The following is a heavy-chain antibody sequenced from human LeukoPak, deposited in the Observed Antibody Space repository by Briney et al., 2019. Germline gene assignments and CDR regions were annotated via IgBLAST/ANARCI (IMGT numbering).Heavy chain of an antibody. CDR1: GFTFSSYA. CDR3: ARGGFRANYYYYGMDV. Sequence: GRSLRLSCAASGFTFSSYAMHWVRQAPGKGLEWVAVISYDGSNKYYADSVKGRFTISRDNSKNTLYLQMSSPRAEDTAVYYCARGGFRANYYYYGMDVWGQGTTVTVSS. D-gene: IGHD3-10*01. V-gene: IGHV3-30*04. J-gene: IGHJ6*02. CDR2: ISYDGSNK.